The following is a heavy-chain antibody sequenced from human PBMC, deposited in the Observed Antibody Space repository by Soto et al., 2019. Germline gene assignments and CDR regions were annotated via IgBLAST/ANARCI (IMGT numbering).Heavy chain of an antibody. D-gene: IGHD2-15*01. CDR1: GGSFSGYY. J-gene: IGHJ5*02. CDR2: INHSGST. Sequence: ETLSLTCAVYGGSFSGYYWSWIRQPPGKGLEWIGEINHSGSTNYNPSLKSRVTISVDTSKNQFSLKLSSVTAADTAVYYCARGRRYNVVVVAATRSPNWFDPWGQGTLVTVSS. CDR3: ARGRRYNVVVVAATRSPNWFDP. V-gene: IGHV4-34*01.